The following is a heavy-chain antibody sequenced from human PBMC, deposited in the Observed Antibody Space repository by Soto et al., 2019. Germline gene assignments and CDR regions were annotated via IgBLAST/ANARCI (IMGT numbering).Heavy chain of an antibody. CDR3: AKHQSDIVVVVAAYPLDY. CDR2: ISGSGGST. J-gene: IGHJ4*02. D-gene: IGHD2-15*01. Sequence: EVQLLESGGGLLQPGGSLRLSCAASGFTFSSYAMSWVRQAPGKGLEWVSAISGSGGSTYYADSVKGRFTISRDNSKNTLYLQMNSLRAEDTAVYYCAKHQSDIVVVVAAYPLDYWGQGTLVTVYS. CDR1: GFTFSSYA. V-gene: IGHV3-23*01.